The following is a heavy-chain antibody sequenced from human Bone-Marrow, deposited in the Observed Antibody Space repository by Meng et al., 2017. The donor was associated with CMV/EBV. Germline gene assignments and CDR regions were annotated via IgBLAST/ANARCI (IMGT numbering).Heavy chain of an antibody. D-gene: IGHD6-13*01. CDR3: ARPSYSSSWYQFDY. V-gene: IGHV3-30*04. CDR1: GFTFSSYA. CDR2: ISYDRSNK. J-gene: IGHJ4*02. Sequence: GGSLRLSCAASGFTFSSYAMHWVRQAPGKGREWVAVISYDRSNKYYADSVKGRFTISRDNAKNSLYLQMNSLRAEDTAVYYCARPSYSSSWYQFDYWGQGTLVTVSS.